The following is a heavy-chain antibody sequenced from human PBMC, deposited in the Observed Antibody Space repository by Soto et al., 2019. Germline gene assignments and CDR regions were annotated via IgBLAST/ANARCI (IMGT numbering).Heavy chain of an antibody. CDR3: AATIMAAVGAGHYYGMDV. Sequence: ASVKVSSKSSGFAVSGSAVPWVRQTRGQSLEWIGWIVVGSGDTNSAQKFQERVTITRDTSTSTAYLQIRSLRSEDTAVYYCAATIMAAVGAGHYYGMDVWRQGTTVTVS. D-gene: IGHD6-13*01. V-gene: IGHV1-58*01. CDR1: GFAVSGSA. CDR2: IVVGSGDT. J-gene: IGHJ6*02.